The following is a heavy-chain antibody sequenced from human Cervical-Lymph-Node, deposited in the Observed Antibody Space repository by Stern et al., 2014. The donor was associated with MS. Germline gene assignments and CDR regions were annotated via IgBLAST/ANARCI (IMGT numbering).Heavy chain of an antibody. D-gene: IGHD3-22*01. CDR1: GFTLRTYW. J-gene: IGHJ4*02. CDR2: IKPDGSEK. CDR3: ERVGRNYDQTK. V-gene: IGHV3-7*01. Sequence: EVQLVESGGGLVQPGGSLRLSCAASGFTLRTYWMSWVRQAPGRGLEWVANIKPDGSEKYYVDSVKGRFFISRDNAKDSLYLELNSLRAEDTAVYYCERVGRNYDQTKWGQGTLVIVSS.